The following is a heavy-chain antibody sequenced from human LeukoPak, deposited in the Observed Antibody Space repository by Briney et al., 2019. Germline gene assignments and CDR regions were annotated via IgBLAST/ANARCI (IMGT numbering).Heavy chain of an antibody. V-gene: IGHV3-9*01. CDR1: GFTFDDYG. J-gene: IGHJ4*02. CDR2: ISWNSVNI. CDR3: AKDNRGGPMVFGMKYYFDY. D-gene: IGHD3/OR15-3a*01. Sequence: PGRSLRLSCAASGFTFDDYGMHWVRQRPGQGLEWVSGISWNSVNIGYADSVKGRFTIARDNAKNALYLHMNSLRADDTALYYCAKDNRGGPMVFGMKYYFDYWGQATLVTVSS.